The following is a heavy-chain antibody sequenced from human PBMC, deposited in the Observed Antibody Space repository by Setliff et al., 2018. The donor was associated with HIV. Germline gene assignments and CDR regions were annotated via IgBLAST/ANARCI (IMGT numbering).Heavy chain of an antibody. D-gene: IGHD2-15*01. V-gene: IGHV1-69*10. J-gene: IGHJ5*02. CDR2: IIPILGVA. CDR1: GGTFNTYV. Sequence: SVKVSCKASGGTFNTYVISWLRRAPGQGLEWMGGIIPILGVANYAQKFQGRLTITADKSTNTAYMELSSLKSDDTAVYYCVRGPEEGDCSGGSCYGNFDPWGQGTLVTVSS. CDR3: VRGPEEGDCSGGSCYGNFDP.